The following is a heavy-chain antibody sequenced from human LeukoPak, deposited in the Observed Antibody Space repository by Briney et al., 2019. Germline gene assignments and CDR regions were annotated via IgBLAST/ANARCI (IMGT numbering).Heavy chain of an antibody. J-gene: IGHJ4*02. V-gene: IGHV5-51*01. CDR1: GYSFTSYW. Sequence: GESLKISCKGSGYSFTSYWIGWVRQMPGKGLEWMGIIYPADSDTRYSPSFQGQVTISADKSISTAYLQWSSLKASDTAMYYCARRLHYDSSGYYYRDYWGQGTLVTVSS. D-gene: IGHD3-22*01. CDR3: ARRLHYDSSGYYYRDY. CDR2: IYPADSDT.